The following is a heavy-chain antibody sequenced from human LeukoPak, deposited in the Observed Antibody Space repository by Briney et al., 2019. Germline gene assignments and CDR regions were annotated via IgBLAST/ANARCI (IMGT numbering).Heavy chain of an antibody. CDR3: ATTLKWFGEFPFDY. V-gene: IGHV3-7*01. CDR2: IDQHGTDK. J-gene: IGHJ4*02. Sequence: TGGSLRLSCVGSGFLFSGHYMNWVRQAPGKGLEWVANIDQHGTDKQYVASVRGRFTISRDNTKNSVYLQMDNLRVEDTAVYYCATTLKWFGEFPFDYWGQGTLVTVSS. D-gene: IGHD3-10*01. CDR1: GFLFSGHY.